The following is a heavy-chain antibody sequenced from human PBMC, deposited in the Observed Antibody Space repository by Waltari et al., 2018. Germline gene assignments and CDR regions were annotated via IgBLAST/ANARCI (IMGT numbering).Heavy chain of an antibody. CDR2: ISIRSYI. J-gene: IGHJ3*02. Sequence: EVQLVESGGGLVKPGGSLRLSCAASGFTLSTYSMNWVRQAPGKGLEWVSSISIRSYIYYVDSVKGLFTISLDNAKNSLYLQMNSLRAEDTAVYYCGRDVYGDYVGGGGGAFDIWGQGTMVTVSS. V-gene: IGHV3-21*01. CDR1: GFTLSTYS. CDR3: GRDVYGDYVGGGGGAFDI. D-gene: IGHD4-17*01.